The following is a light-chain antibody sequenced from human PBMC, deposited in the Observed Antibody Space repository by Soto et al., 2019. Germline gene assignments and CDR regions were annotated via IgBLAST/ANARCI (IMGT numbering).Light chain of an antibody. CDR1: QSISSW. Sequence: DIQMTHSPSTLSASVGDRVTITCRASQSISSWLAWYQQKPGKAPKLLIYDASSLESGVPTWFSGSGSGTEFTLTICSLQSDDFATYFSQQYNSYSITFGGGTKVEIK. CDR3: QQYNSYSIT. V-gene: IGKV1-5*01. J-gene: IGKJ4*01. CDR2: DAS.